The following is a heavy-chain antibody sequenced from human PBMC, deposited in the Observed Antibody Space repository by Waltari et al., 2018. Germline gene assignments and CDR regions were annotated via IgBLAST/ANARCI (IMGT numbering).Heavy chain of an antibody. Sequence: QVQLQESGPGLVKPSETLSLTCTVSGGSISSHYWSWIRQPPGKGLEWIVYIYYSGSTNYNPSLKSRVTISVDTSKNQFSLKLSSVTAADTAVYYCARDSDMSTFGGVIVTSLRAFDIWGQGTMVTVSS. CDR1: GGSISSHY. CDR3: ARDSDMSTFGGVIVTSLRAFDI. D-gene: IGHD3-16*02. CDR2: IYYSGST. V-gene: IGHV4-59*11. J-gene: IGHJ3*02.